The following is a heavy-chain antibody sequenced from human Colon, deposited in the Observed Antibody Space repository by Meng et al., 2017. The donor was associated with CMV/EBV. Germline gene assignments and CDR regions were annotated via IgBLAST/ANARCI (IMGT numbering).Heavy chain of an antibody. Sequence: QVQLQESGPGLVKPSGTLSLTCSVSGDTITRGDFYWSWIRQPPGKGLEWIGHIYYSGDTYYSPSLKSRLTISVDTSKNQFSLKLSSVTAADTAVYYCARKWELGAFDIWGQGTMVTVSS. V-gene: IGHV4-30-4*01. CDR3: ARKWELGAFDI. CDR1: GDTITRGDFY. J-gene: IGHJ3*02. CDR2: IYYSGDT. D-gene: IGHD1-26*01.